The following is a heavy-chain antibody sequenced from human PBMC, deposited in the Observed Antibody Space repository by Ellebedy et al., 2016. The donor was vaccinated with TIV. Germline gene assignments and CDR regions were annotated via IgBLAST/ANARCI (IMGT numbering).Heavy chain of an antibody. Sequence: GESLKISCAASGFTFKNNWMSWVRQTPQKGLEWVANINQAGTETHYVDSVKGRFVISRDNARQSLFLRMNSLRVDDTAIYFCARDWNNVFHPWGQGTLVTVS. D-gene: IGHD1/OR15-1a*01. CDR1: GFTFKNNW. J-gene: IGHJ5*02. CDR3: ARDWNNVFHP. CDR2: INQAGTET. V-gene: IGHV3-7*03.